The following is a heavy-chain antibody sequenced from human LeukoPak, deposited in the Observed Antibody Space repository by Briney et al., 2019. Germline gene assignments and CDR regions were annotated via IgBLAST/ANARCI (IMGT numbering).Heavy chain of an antibody. V-gene: IGHV4-31*03. CDR2: IYYSGST. CDR3: ARRRVAGVMRHGFDI. Sequence: SQTLSLTCTVSCGSISRGGYYWSWIRQHPGKGLEGIGYIYYSGSTYYNPSLKRRVTISVDTSKNQFSLKLSSVTAADTAVDYCARRRVAGVMRHGFDIWGQGTMVTVAS. CDR1: CGSISRGGYY. D-gene: IGHD2-8*01. J-gene: IGHJ3*02.